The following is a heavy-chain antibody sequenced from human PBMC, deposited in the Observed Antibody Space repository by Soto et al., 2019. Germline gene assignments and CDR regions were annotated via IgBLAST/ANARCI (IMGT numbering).Heavy chain of an antibody. J-gene: IGHJ5*02. D-gene: IGHD2-2*01. CDR2: IGSGGDST. CDR3: AKARIDPRSDCSSTSCLSWVDP. CDR1: GFTLRNYA. V-gene: IGHV3-23*01. Sequence: DVQLLESGGGLVQPGGSLRLSCAASGFTLRNYAMAWVRQAPGKGLEWVSTIGSGGDSTYYADSVKGRFTISRDNSKNTLYLQMNSLRAEETAVYYCAKARIDPRSDCSSTSCLSWVDPWGQGTLCSVAA.